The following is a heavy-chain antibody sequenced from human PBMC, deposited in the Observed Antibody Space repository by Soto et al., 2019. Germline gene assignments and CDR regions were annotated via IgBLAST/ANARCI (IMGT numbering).Heavy chain of an antibody. CDR2: INPSGGST. CDR3: ARDMGTLLWFGELLTNYYYYYGMDV. CDR1: GYTFTSYY. D-gene: IGHD3-10*01. J-gene: IGHJ6*02. Sequence: GASVKVSCKASGYTFTSYYMHWVRQAPGQGLEWMGIINPSGGSTSYAQKFQGRVTMTRDTSTSTVYMELSSLRSEDTAVYYCARDMGTLLWFGELLTNYYYYYGMDVWGQRTKVTVSS. V-gene: IGHV1-46*01.